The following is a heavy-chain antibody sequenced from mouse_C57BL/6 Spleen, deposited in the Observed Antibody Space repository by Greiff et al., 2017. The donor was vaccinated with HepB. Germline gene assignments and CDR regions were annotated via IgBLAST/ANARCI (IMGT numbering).Heavy chain of an antibody. J-gene: IGHJ3*01. CDR3: ALFITTVEGAY. D-gene: IGHD1-1*01. CDR1: GYTFTSYW. Sequence: QVQLQQPGAELVRPGSSVKLSCKASGYTFTSYWMHWVKQRPIQGLECIGNIDPSDSETHYNQKFKDKATLTVDKSSSTAYMQLSSLTSEDSAVYYCALFITTVEGAYWGQGTLVTVSA. V-gene: IGHV1-52*01. CDR2: IDPSDSET.